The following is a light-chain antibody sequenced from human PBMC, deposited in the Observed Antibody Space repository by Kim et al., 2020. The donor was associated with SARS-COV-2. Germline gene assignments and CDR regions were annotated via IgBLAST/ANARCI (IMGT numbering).Light chain of an antibody. J-gene: IGKJ2*01. Sequence: SASVGDRVTITCRASQSISSYLNWYQQKPGKAPKRLIYAASSLQSGVPSRFSGSGSGTDFTLTISSLQPEDFATYYCQQSYNTPYTFGQGTKLEI. CDR2: AAS. V-gene: IGKV1-39*01. CDR1: QSISSY. CDR3: QQSYNTPYT.